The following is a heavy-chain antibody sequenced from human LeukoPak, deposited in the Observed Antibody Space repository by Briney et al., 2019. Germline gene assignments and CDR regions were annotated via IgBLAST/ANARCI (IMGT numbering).Heavy chain of an antibody. Sequence: GGSLRLSCAASGFTVSSNYMSWVRQAPGKGLEWVSVIYSGGSTYYADSVKGRFTISRDNSKNTLYLQMNSLRAEDTAVYYCARLKYSGSYSDYWGQGTLVTVSS. CDR2: IYSGGST. V-gene: IGHV3-66*04. CDR3: ARLKYSGSYSDY. D-gene: IGHD1-26*01. CDR1: GFTVSSNY. J-gene: IGHJ4*02.